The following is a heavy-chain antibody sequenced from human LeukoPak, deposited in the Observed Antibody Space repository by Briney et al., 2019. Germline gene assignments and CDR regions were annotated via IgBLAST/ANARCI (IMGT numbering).Heavy chain of an antibody. CDR3: VKSRIMDV. Sequence: GGSLRLSCSASGFTFSTFTVHWVRQAPGKGLEYVSSISSNGGTTYYADSVKGRFTISRDNSKNTLYLQMSSLRAEDTAVNNCVKSRIMDVWGQGTTVTVSS. J-gene: IGHJ6*02. CDR1: GFTFSTFT. CDR2: ISSNGGTT. V-gene: IGHV3-64D*06.